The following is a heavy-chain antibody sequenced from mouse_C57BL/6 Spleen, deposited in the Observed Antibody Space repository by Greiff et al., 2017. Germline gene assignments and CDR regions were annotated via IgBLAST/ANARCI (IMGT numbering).Heavy chain of an antibody. CDR3: ARRGEYYGSSYFDN. CDR2: INPGSGGT. Sequence: QVQLQQSGAELVRPGTSVKVSCKASGYAFTNYLIEWVKQRPGQGLEWIGVINPGSGGTNYNEKFKGKATLTADKSSSTAYMQLSSLTSEDSAVYFCARRGEYYGSSYFDNRGQGTTLTESS. J-gene: IGHJ2*01. D-gene: IGHD1-1*01. CDR1: GYAFTNYL. V-gene: IGHV1-54*01.